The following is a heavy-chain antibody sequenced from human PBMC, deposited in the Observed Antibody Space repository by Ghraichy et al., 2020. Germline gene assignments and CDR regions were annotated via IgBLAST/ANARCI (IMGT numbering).Heavy chain of an antibody. V-gene: IGHV3-23*01. CDR3: AKDPGAVTYYDFWSGYRPYYYYGMDV. CDR2: ISGSGGST. D-gene: IGHD3-3*01. Sequence: GGSLRLSCAASGFTFSSYAMSWVRQAPGKGLEWVSAISGSGGSTYYADSVKGRFTISRDNSKNTLYLQMNSLRAEDTAVYYCAKDPGAVTYYDFWSGYRPYYYYGMDVWGQGTTVTVSS. CDR1: GFTFSSYA. J-gene: IGHJ6*02.